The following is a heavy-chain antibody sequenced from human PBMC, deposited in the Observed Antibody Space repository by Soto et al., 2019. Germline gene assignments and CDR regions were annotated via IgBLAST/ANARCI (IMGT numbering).Heavy chain of an antibody. J-gene: IGHJ3*02. V-gene: IGHV5-51*01. CDR1: GYSFTSYW. Sequence: GESLKISCKGSGYSFTSYWIGWVRQMPGKGLEWMGVIYPGDSDTRYSPSFQGQVTISADKSISTAYLQWSSLKASDTAMYYCACSIAAAPDAFDIWGQGTMVTVSS. D-gene: IGHD6-13*01. CDR2: IYPGDSDT. CDR3: ACSIAAAPDAFDI.